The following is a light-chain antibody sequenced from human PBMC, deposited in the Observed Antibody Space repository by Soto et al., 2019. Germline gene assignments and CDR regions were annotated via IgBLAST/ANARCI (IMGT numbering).Light chain of an antibody. V-gene: IGLV1-51*01. CDR2: DND. CDR1: SSNIGNNY. Sequence: QSVLTQPPSVSAAPGQKVTISCSGSSSNIGNNYVSWYQQLPGTAPKLLIYDNDKRPSGIPVRFSGSKSGTSATLGITGLQAGDEDDYYCETWDNRLSAGVFGGGTKLTVL. J-gene: IGLJ3*02. CDR3: ETWDNRLSAGV.